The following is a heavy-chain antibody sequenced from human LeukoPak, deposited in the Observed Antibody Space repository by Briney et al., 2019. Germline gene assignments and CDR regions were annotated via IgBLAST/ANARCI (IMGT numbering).Heavy chain of an antibody. CDR1: GYTFTIYY. V-gene: IGHV1-46*01. D-gene: IGHD5-18*01. CDR3: ASPNSYGLYYFDY. J-gene: IGHJ4*02. Sequence: ASVTVSCTASGYTFTIYYMHWVRQAPGQGLEWMGIINPSGGYTTYAQKFQGRVTMTRDTSTSTVYMELSSLRSEDTAVYYCASPNSYGLYYFDYWGQGTLVTVSS. CDR2: INPSGGYT.